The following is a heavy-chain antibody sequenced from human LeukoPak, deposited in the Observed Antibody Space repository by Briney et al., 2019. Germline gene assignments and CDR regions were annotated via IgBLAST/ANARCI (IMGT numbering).Heavy chain of an antibody. Sequence: SQTLSLTCAISGDSVSSNSVVWHWIRQSPSRGLEWLGRTYYRSKWFNDYVASVKSRIIINPDTSKNQFSLQLNSVTPEDTAVYYCARYGDSSGWFDPWGQGTLVTVSS. CDR2: TYYRSKWFN. J-gene: IGHJ5*02. CDR3: ARYGDSSGWFDP. V-gene: IGHV6-1*01. D-gene: IGHD4-17*01. CDR1: GDSVSSNSVV.